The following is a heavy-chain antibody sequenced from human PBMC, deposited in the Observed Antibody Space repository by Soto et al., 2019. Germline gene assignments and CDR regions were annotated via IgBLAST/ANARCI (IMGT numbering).Heavy chain of an antibody. D-gene: IGHD6-6*01. J-gene: IGHJ4*02. Sequence: QVQLQQWGAGLLKPSETLSLTCAVYGGSFSGYYWSWIRQPPGKGLEWIGKINHSGSTNYNPSLKSRVTISVDTSKNQFSLKLSSVTAADTAVYYCARGQGSSSGDYFDYWGQGTLVTVSS. CDR2: INHSGST. CDR1: GGSFSGYY. V-gene: IGHV4-34*01. CDR3: ARGQGSSSGDYFDY.